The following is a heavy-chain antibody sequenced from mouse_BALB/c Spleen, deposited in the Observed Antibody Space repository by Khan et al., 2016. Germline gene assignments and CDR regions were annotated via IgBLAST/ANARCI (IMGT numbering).Heavy chain of an antibody. CDR1: GFSLTSYG. V-gene: IGHV2-6-1*01. D-gene: IGHD2-1*01. CDR3: ARHYGNYDDAMDY. J-gene: IGHJ4*01. CDR2: IWSDGST. Sequence: QVQLKESGPGLVAPSQSLSITCTISGFSLTSYGVHWVRQPPGKGLEWLVVIWSDGSTTYNSALKSRLSISKDNSKSQVFLKMNSLQTDDTAMYYCARHYGNYDDAMDYWGQGTSVTVSS.